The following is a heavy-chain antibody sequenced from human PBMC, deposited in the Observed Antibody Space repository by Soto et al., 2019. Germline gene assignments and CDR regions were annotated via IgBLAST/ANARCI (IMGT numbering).Heavy chain of an antibody. Sequence: SVKVSCKASGGTFSSYAISWVRQAPGQGLEWMGGIIPIFGTANYAQKFQGRVTITADESTSTVYMELSSLRSEDTAVYYCARDLPRCSGGSCYSWPYYFDYWGQGTLVTVSS. J-gene: IGHJ4*02. D-gene: IGHD2-15*01. CDR2: IIPIFGTA. V-gene: IGHV1-69*13. CDR3: ARDLPRCSGGSCYSWPYYFDY. CDR1: GGTFSSYA.